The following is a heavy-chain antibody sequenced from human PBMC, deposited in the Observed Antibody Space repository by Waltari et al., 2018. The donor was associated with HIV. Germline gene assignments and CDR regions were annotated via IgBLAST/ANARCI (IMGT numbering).Heavy chain of an antibody. Sequence: VQLVESGGGVVQPGTSLRLSCTVSGFTFNRYDIHWVRQAPGKGLEWVAVTSSDDTNKFYADSVKGRFTIAGDNSKNILYLEMNDLRPDDTAVYYCAGENHYFGSGALNYWGQGTLVTVSS. CDR3: AGENHYFGSGALNY. CDR2: TSSDDTNK. CDR1: GFTFNRYD. J-gene: IGHJ4*02. V-gene: IGHV3-30-3*01. D-gene: IGHD3-10*01.